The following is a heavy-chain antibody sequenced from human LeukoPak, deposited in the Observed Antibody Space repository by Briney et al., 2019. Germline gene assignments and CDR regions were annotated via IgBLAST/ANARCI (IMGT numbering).Heavy chain of an antibody. V-gene: IGHV4-34*01. D-gene: IGHD2-15*01. CDR3: ARDGYCSGGSCYLYYYYYGMDV. CDR2: INHSGST. J-gene: IGHJ6*02. CDR1: GGSINYYY. Sequence: SETLSLTCTVSGGSINYYYWSWIRQPPGKGLEWIGEINHSGSTNYNPSLKSRVTISVDTSKNQFSLKLSSVTAADTAVYYCARDGYCSGGSCYLYYYYYGMDVWGQGTTVTVSS.